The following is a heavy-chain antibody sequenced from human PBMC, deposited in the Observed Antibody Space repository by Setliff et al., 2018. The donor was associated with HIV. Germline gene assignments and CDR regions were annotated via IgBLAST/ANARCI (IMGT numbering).Heavy chain of an antibody. D-gene: IGHD6-25*01. CDR3: ARGQRASPGPGTHYLDV. Sequence: PSETLSLTCAVYGGPFDVKTWNWVRQAPGKRLEWLADINHRGNTNLTPSLKGRLTSAVDTSRDQFSLSLKSVTVADSAAYFCARGQRASPGPGTHYLDVWSKATSVTVSS. J-gene: IGHJ6*03. CDR2: INHRGNT. V-gene: IGHV4-34*01. CDR1: GGPFDVKT.